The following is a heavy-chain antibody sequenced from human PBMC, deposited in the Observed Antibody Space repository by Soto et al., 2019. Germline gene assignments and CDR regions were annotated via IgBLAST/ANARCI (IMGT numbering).Heavy chain of an antibody. CDR3: ALGLTLTTVTLNYFDY. CDR1: GGTFSSYA. J-gene: IGHJ4*02. CDR2: IIPIFGTA. V-gene: IGHV1-69*13. Sequence: GASVKVSCKASGGTFSSYAISWVRQAPGQGLEWMGGIIPIFGTANYAQKFQGRVTITADESTSTAYMELSSLRSEDTAVYYCALGLTLTTVTLNYFDYWGQGTLVTVSS. D-gene: IGHD4-17*01.